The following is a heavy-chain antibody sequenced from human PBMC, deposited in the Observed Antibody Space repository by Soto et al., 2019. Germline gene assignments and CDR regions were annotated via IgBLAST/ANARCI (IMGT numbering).Heavy chain of an antibody. CDR1: SGSISSYY. D-gene: IGHD2-2*01. CDR3: ARGYCSSTSCYELDY. CDR2: IYYSGNT. V-gene: IGHV4-59*01. J-gene: IGHJ4*02. Sequence: PSETLSLTCTVSSGSISSYYWNWIRQPPGKGLEWIGSIYYSGNTNYSPSLKSRVTISVDTSKKQFSLKLTSVTAADTAMYYCARGYCSSTSCYELDYWGQGTLVTVSS.